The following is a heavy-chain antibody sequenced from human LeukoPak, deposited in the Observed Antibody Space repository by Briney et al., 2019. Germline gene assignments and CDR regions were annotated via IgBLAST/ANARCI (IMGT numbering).Heavy chain of an antibody. Sequence: PGGSLRLSCAASGFTFSSYWMTWVRQAPGKGLEWVANIKQDGSEEYNVDSVKGRFTISRDNAKNSLYLQMNSLRAEDTAVYYCARDPYDSRSGSYGAFDIWGQGTMVTVSS. CDR1: GFTFSSYW. CDR2: IKQDGSEE. J-gene: IGHJ3*02. D-gene: IGHD3-22*01. CDR3: ARDPYDSRSGSYGAFDI. V-gene: IGHV3-7*01.